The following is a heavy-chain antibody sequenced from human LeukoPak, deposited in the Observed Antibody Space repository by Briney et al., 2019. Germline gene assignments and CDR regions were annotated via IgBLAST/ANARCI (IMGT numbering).Heavy chain of an antibody. CDR1: GGTFSSYA. CDR3: ARAGVHYYDSSGYYYY. CDR2: IIPIFGTA. J-gene: IGHJ4*02. Sequence: GSSVKVSCKASGGTFSSYAISWVRQAPGQGLEWMGGIIPIFGTANYAQKFQGRVTITTDESTSTAYMELSSLRSEDTAVYYCARAGVHYYDSSGYYYYWGQGTLDTVSS. D-gene: IGHD3-22*01. V-gene: IGHV1-69*05.